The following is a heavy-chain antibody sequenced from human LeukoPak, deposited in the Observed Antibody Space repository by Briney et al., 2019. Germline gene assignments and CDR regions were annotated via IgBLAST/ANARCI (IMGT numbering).Heavy chain of an antibody. CDR1: GFTFSSYW. D-gene: IGHD3-10*01. J-gene: IGHJ4*02. CDR2: IKQDGSEK. Sequence: GGSLRLSCAASGFTFSSYWMSWVRQAPGKGLEWVANIKQDGSEKYYVDSVKGRFTISRDNAKNSLYLQMNSLRAEDTAVYYCARTRPQYYGSGRAWDYWGQGTLVTVSS. CDR3: ARTRPQYYGSGRAWDY. V-gene: IGHV3-7*01.